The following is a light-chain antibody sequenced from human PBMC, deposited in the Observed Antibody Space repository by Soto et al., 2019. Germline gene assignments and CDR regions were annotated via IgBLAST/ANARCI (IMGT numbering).Light chain of an antibody. V-gene: IGKV3-15*01. Sequence: EIVMTQSPATLSVSPGERATLSCRASQSVTSNLAWYQKKPGQAPRLLIYGASTRATGIPARFSGSGSGTDFTLTISSLQSEDFAVYYCQQNDNWWTFGQGTRVEIK. CDR3: QQNDNWWT. J-gene: IGKJ1*01. CDR2: GAS. CDR1: QSVTSN.